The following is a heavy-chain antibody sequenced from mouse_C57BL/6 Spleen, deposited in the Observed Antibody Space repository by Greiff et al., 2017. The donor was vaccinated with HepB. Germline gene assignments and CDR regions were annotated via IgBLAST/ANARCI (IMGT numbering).Heavy chain of an antibody. V-gene: IGHV14-1*01. J-gene: IGHJ3*01. Sequence: VQLQQSGAELVRPGASVKLSCTASGFNIKDYYMHWVKQRPEQGLEWIGSIDPEDGDTEYAPKFKGKATMTADTSSNTAYLQLSSLTSEDSAVYYCTTGDGSNSWCAYWGQETPVTVSA. CDR3: TTGDGSNSWCAY. CDR2: IDPEDGDT. D-gene: IGHD1-1*01. CDR1: GFNIKDYY.